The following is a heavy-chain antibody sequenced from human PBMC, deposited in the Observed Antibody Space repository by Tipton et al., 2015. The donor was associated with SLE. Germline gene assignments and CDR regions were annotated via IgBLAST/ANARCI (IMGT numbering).Heavy chain of an antibody. CDR2: INAGNGNT. CDR3: ARDRISLYGDYMRGNDWFGP. D-gene: IGHD4-17*01. CDR1: GYTFTNYA. J-gene: IGHJ5*02. V-gene: IGHV1-3*01. Sequence: QLVQSGAEVKKPGASVKVSCKTSGYTFTNYAMHWVRQAPGQRLEWMGWINAGNGNTKYSQKFQGRVTITRDTSASTAYMELSSLRSEDTAVYYCARDRISLYGDYMRGNDWFGPWGQGTLVTVSS.